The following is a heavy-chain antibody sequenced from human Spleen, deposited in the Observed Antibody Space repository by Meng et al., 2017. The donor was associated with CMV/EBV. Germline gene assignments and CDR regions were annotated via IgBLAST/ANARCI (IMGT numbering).Heavy chain of an antibody. CDR2: INPNSGGT. Sequence: ASVKVSCKASGYTFTGYYMHWVRQAPGQGLEWMGWINPNSGGTNYAQKFQGRVTMTRDTSISTAYMELSRLRSDDTAVYYCATTYYYDTTGYSDDGFDVWGQGTMVTVSS. CDR3: ATTYYYDTTGYSDDGFDV. J-gene: IGHJ3*01. D-gene: IGHD3-22*01. V-gene: IGHV1-2*02. CDR1: GYTFTGYY.